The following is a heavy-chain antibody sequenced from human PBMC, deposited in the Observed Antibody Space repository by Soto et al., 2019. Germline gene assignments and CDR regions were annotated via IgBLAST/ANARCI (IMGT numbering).Heavy chain of an antibody. J-gene: IGHJ4*02. V-gene: IGHV3-15*07. CDR3: AGDLPDWGADAFYY. CDR2: VKSKVDGETI. CDR1: GFTFNGAW. D-gene: IGHD3-16*01. Sequence: EVQLVESGGGLVEPGGSLRPSCAASGFTFNGAWMNWVRQGPGKGLEWVGRVKSKVDGETIDYAAPVKGRFTISRDDSRNTVYLQMNSLSTEDTAMYYYAGDLPDWGADAFYYWGQGALVTVAS.